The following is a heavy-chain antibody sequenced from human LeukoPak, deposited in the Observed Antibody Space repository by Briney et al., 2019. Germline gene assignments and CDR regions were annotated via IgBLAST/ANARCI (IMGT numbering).Heavy chain of an antibody. CDR3: ARELRYCSDGVCHENRFDP. V-gene: IGHV3-30*04. CDR2: ISYDGSNK. J-gene: IGHJ5*02. Sequence: GGSLRLSCAASGFTFSGYAMNWVRQAPGKGLEWVAVISYDGSNKYFADSVKGRFTISRDNAKNTLYLQMNSLRAEDTAVYYCARELRYCSDGVCHENRFDPWGQGTLVTVSS. CDR1: GFTFSGYA. D-gene: IGHD2-8*01.